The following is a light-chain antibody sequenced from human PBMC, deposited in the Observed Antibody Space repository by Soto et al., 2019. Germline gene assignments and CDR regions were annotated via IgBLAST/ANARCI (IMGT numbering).Light chain of an antibody. CDR1: SSDVGGSNY. CDR2: DVN. Sequence: QSALTQPASVSGSPGQSITISCTGTSSDVGGSNYVSWYQQHPGKAPKLMIYDVNNRPSGVSDRFSGSKSGNTASLTISGLQAEDEADYYCSSYTSSSTLVFGGGTQLTVL. J-gene: IGLJ2*01. CDR3: SSYTSSSTLV. V-gene: IGLV2-14*01.